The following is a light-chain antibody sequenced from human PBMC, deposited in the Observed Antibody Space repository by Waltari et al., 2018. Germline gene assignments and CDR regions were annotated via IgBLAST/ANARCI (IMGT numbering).Light chain of an antibody. CDR2: HSS. Sequence: EIHMTQSPSSVSASVGDRVSMPCRASQDISTSLAWYQQKSGKAPSLLIYHSSTLQSGVPSRFSGAGTGTDFTLTINNLHPEDFATYFCQQGDTSPPTFGPGTKVELK. CDR3: QQGDTSPPT. J-gene: IGKJ1*01. V-gene: IGKV1-12*01. CDR1: QDISTS.